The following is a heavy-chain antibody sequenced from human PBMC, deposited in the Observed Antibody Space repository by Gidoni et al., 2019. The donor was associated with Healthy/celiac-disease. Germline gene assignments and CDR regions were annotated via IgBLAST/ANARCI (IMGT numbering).Heavy chain of an antibody. Sequence: QVQLQESCPGLVKPSQTLSLTCTVSGGSISRGDYYWSWIRQPPGKGLEWIGYIYYSGSTYYNPSLKSRVTISVDTSKNQCSLKLSSVTAADTAVYYCARDQRRVYYDSSGYYKMWAFDIWGQGTMVTVSS. CDR2: IYYSGST. D-gene: IGHD3-22*01. CDR1: GGSISRGDYY. V-gene: IGHV4-30-4*01. J-gene: IGHJ3*02. CDR3: ARDQRRVYYDSSGYYKMWAFDI.